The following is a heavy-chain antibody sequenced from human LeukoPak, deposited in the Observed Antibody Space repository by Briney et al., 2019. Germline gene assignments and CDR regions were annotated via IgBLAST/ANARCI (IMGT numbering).Heavy chain of an antibody. J-gene: IGHJ4*02. CDR1: GGSISGYF. CDR3: ARDPAGHGRYFDY. CDR2: IHTSGTT. D-gene: IGHD1-14*01. V-gene: IGHV4-4*07. Sequence: SETLSLTCTASGGSISGYFCTWLRQSAGAGLECIGRIHTSGTTYYNPSLRSRVSMSVDTSNNKFSLRLSSVTAADTAVYYCARDPAGHGRYFDYWGQGALVTVSS.